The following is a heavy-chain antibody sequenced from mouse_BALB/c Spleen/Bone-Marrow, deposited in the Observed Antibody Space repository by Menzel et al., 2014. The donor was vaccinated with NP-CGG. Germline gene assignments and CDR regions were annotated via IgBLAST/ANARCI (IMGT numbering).Heavy chain of an antibody. CDR2: ISSGDRTI. D-gene: IGHD6-5*01. CDR1: GFTFSSFG. Sequence: VPLVESGGRLVQPGRSRKLSCAASGFTFSSFGLHWVRQAPEKGLEWVAYISSGDRTIYNANTVKDRLIISRENAKNTMILQMSSLKSEDAAMYYCGLRNAMDYWGEGTSVDVSS. J-gene: IGHJ4*01. CDR3: GLRNAMDY. V-gene: IGHV5-17*02.